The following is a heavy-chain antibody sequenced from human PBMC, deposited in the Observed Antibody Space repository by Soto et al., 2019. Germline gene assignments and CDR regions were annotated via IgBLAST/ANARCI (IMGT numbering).Heavy chain of an antibody. Sequence: PSETLSLTCTVSGGSISSGGYYWSWIRQHPGKGLEWIGYIYYSGSTYYNPSLKSRVTISVDTSKNQFSLELSSVTAADTAVYYCARELRHTMVRGVRAYYYYYGMDVWGQGTTVTVSS. CDR1: GGSISSGGYY. CDR2: IYYSGST. D-gene: IGHD3-10*01. CDR3: ARELRHTMVRGVRAYYYYYGMDV. V-gene: IGHV4-31*03. J-gene: IGHJ6*02.